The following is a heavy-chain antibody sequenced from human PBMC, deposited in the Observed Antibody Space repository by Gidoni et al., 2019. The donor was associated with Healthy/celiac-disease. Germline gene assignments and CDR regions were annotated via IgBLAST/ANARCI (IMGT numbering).Heavy chain of an antibody. CDR1: GFTFGDYA. CDR3: TKTKGWLQFSFDY. CDR2: IRSKAYGGTT. Sequence: EVQLVESGGGLVKPGRSLRLSCTASGFTFGDYAMSWFRQAPGKGLEWVGFIRSKAYGGTTEYAASVKGRFTISRDDSKSIAYLQMNSLKTEDTAVYYCTKTKGWLQFSFDYWGQGTLVTVSS. V-gene: IGHV3-49*05. D-gene: IGHD5-12*01. J-gene: IGHJ4*02.